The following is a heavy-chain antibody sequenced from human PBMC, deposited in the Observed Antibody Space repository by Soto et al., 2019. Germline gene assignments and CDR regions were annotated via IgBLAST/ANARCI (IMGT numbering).Heavy chain of an antibody. Sequence: SETLSLTCAVYGGSFSGYYWSWIRQPPGKGLEWIGEINHSGSTNYNPSLKSRVTISVDTSKNQFSLKLSSVTAADTAVYYCARAPTHSSSSLGLTYYFDYWGQGTLVTVSS. D-gene: IGHD6-6*01. CDR2: INHSGST. V-gene: IGHV4-34*01. CDR1: GGSFSGYY. CDR3: ARAPTHSSSSLGLTYYFDY. J-gene: IGHJ4*02.